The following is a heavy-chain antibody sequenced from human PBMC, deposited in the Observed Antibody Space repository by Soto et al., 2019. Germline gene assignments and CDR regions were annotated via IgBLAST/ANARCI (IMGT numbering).Heavy chain of an antibody. CDR2: VYYTGST. V-gene: IGHV4-61*08. D-gene: IGHD2-21*01. CDR1: GGSISSGGYS. Sequence: SETLSLTCTVSGGSISSGGYSWSWIRQPPGKGLEWIGYVYYTGSTNYNPSLKSRVTISIDSSKNQFSLNLSSVTAADTAVYYCAKHNYFAYWGQGALVTVSS. J-gene: IGHJ4*02. CDR3: AKHNYFAY.